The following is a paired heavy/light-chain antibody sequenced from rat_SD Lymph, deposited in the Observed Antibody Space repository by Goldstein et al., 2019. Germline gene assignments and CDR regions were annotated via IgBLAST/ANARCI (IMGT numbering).Heavy chain of an antibody. CDR3: TRPQYLTTREH. Sequence: EVQLVESGGGLVQPGRSLKLSCVASGFTFNNYWMTWIRQAPGKGLEWVASITNTGGSTYYPDSVKGRFTISRDNAKSTLYLQMNSLRSEDTATYYCTRPQYLTTREHWGQGTLVTVSS. V-gene: IGHV5-31*01. CDR2: ITNTGGST. CDR1: GFTFNNYW. D-gene: IGHD1-4*01. J-gene: IGHJ3*01.
Light chain of an antibody. CDR1: QNVGTN. CDR2: GAS. CDR3: LQYNYNPPLT. J-gene: IGKJ5*01. Sequence: NTVMTQSPTSMFISVGDRVTMNCKASQNVGTNVDWYQQKTGQSPKLLIYGASNRYTGVPDRFTGSGSGTDFTLTISNMQAEDLAVYYCLQYNYNPPLTFGSGTKLEIK. V-gene: IGKV6S11*01.